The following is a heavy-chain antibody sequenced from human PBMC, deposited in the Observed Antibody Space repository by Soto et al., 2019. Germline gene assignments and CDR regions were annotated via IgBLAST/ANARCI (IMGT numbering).Heavy chain of an antibody. CDR1: GGSISSYY. J-gene: IGHJ6*02. CDR3: ARVFYYGAESGMDV. V-gene: IGHV4-59*08. CDR2: IYYSGST. D-gene: IGHD3-10*01. Sequence: QVQLQESGPGLVKPSETLSLTCTVSGGSISSYYWSWIRQPPGKGLEWIGYIYYSGSTNYNPSLTCRVTISVDTSKNQFSLKLSSVTAADTAVYYCARVFYYGAESGMDVWGQGTTVTVSS.